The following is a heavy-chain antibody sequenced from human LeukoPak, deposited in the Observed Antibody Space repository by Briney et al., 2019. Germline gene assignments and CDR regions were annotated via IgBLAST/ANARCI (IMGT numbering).Heavy chain of an antibody. V-gene: IGHV3-30-3*01. Sequence: PGGSLRLSCAASEFTFNIYGMHWVRQAPGRGLEWVAVISFDGSNEDYADSVKGRFTISRDNSKNTLYLQMNSLRAEDTAVYYCARDTTMVHSFYYFDYWGQGTLVTVSS. CDR3: ARDTTMVHSFYYFDY. CDR1: EFTFNIYG. CDR2: ISFDGSNE. D-gene: IGHD5-18*01. J-gene: IGHJ4*02.